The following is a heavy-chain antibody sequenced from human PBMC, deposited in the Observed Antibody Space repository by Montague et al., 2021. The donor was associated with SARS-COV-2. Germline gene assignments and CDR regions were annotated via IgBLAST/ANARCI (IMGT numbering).Heavy chain of an antibody. J-gene: IGHJ6*02. V-gene: IGHV4-39*07. CDR3: ARVGRQQLVRLSGMDV. Sequence: SETLSLTCTVSGSSISSSSYYWGWIRQPPGKGLEWIGSIYYSGSTYYNPSLKSRVTISVDTSKNQFSLKLSSVTAADTAVYYCARVGRQQLVRLSGMDVWGQGTTVTGAS. CDR1: GSSISSSSYY. D-gene: IGHD6-13*01. CDR2: IYYSGST.